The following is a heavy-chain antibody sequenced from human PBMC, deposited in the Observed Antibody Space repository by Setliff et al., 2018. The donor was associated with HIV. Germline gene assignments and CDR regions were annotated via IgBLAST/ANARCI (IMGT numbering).Heavy chain of an antibody. V-gene: IGHV3-23*01. Sequence: GGSLRLSCAASGLTFSSHAMSWVRQAPGKGLEWVSSISGSGGSTYNADSVKGRFTISRDNSKNTVYLQMNSLRAEDTAVYYCAKGNFLYYFDYWGQGTLVTVSS. J-gene: IGHJ4*02. CDR3: AKGNFLYYFDY. CDR2: ISGSGGST. CDR1: GLTFSSHA. D-gene: IGHD1-7*01.